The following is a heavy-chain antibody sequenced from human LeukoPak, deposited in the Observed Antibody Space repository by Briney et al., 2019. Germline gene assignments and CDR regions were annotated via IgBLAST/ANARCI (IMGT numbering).Heavy chain of an antibody. J-gene: IGHJ5*02. CDR1: GGSFSGYY. CDR2: INHSGST. CDR3: ARGLNRSSSGACWFDP. D-gene: IGHD6-6*01. Sequence: SETLSLTCAVYGGSFSGYYWSWIRQPPGKGLEWIGEINHSGSTNYNPSLKGRVTISVDTSKNQFSLKLSSVTAADTAVYYCARGLNRSSSGACWFDPWGQGTLVTVSS. V-gene: IGHV4-34*01.